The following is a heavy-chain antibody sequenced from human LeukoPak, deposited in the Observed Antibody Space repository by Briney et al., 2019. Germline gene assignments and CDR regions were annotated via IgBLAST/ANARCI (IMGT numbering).Heavy chain of an antibody. Sequence: SSETLSLTCTVSNDSISISSGSVRTYYWNWIRQPLGKGLEWIGYIYHSGNTNYNPSLKSRVTISADTSKNQFSLKLSSVTAADTAVYYCARGGSETHMDVWGKGTTVIVSS. CDR3: ARGGSETHMDV. D-gene: IGHD3-10*01. CDR2: IYHSGNT. V-gene: IGHV4-59*02. J-gene: IGHJ6*03. CDR1: NDSISISSGSVRTYY.